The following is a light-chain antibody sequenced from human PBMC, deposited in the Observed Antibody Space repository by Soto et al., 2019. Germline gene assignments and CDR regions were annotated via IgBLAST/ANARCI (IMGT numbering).Light chain of an antibody. CDR2: GAS. CDR3: QQYDSSPVT. Sequence: EIVLTQSPGTLSLSPGERATLSCRASQSVSSSYLAWYQQKPDQAPRLLISGASSRATGMPHRFSGSGAGTDFALTISRLEPEDFAVYYCQQYDSSPVTFGQGTKVEIK. CDR1: QSVSSSY. V-gene: IGKV3-20*01. J-gene: IGKJ1*01.